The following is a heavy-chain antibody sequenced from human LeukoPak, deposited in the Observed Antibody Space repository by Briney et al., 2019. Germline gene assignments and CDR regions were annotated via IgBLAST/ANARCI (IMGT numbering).Heavy chain of an antibody. D-gene: IGHD5-24*01. Sequence: ASVKVSCKASGYTFTGYYMHWVRQAPGQGLEWMGRIIPILGIANYAQKFQGRVTITADKSTSTAYMELSSLRSEDTAVYYCARVMATITNDASDIWGQGTMVTVSS. CDR1: GYTFTGYY. J-gene: IGHJ3*02. CDR3: ARVMATITNDASDI. CDR2: IIPILGIA. V-gene: IGHV1-69*02.